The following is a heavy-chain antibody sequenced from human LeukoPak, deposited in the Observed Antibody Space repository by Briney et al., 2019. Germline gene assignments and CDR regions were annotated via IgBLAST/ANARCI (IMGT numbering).Heavy chain of an antibody. V-gene: IGHV3-74*01. D-gene: IGHD5/OR15-5a*01. CDR2: IKSDGSAT. CDR3: ARDGLSTKPFDY. J-gene: IGHJ4*02. CDR1: GFTLSSYW. Sequence: PGGSLRLSCAASGFTLSSYWMHWVRRAPGKGLVWVSHIKSDGSATSYADSVKGRFTISRDITKNTLYLQMSSLRAEDTAVYFCARDGLSTKPFDYWGQGTLVTVSS.